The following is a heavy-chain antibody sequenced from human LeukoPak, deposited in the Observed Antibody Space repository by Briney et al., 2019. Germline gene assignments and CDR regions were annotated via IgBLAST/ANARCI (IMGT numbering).Heavy chain of an antibody. Sequence: GRSLRLSCAASGFTFSSYAMHWVRQAPGKGLEWVAVISYDGSNKYYADSVKGRFTISRDNSKNTLYLQMNSLRAEDTAVCYCARDRISYDFWSGYPDYWGQGTLVTVSS. CDR2: ISYDGSNK. J-gene: IGHJ4*02. D-gene: IGHD3-3*01. CDR3: ARDRISYDFWSGYPDY. V-gene: IGHV3-30-3*01. CDR1: GFTFSSYA.